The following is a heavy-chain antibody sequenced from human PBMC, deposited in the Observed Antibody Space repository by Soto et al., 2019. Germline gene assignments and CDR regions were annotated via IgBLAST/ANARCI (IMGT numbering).Heavy chain of an antibody. V-gene: IGHV3-23*01. CDR2: ISGSGGST. CDR1: GCTFSSCA. CDR3: AQTVPGGWFDP. J-gene: IGHJ5*02. D-gene: IGHD2-15*01. Sequence: GGSLSLSCAASGCTFSSCAMSWVRQAPGKGLEWVSAISGSGGSTYYADSVKGRFTISRDNSKNTLYLQMNSLRAEDTAVYYCAQTVPGGWFDPWGQGTLVTVSS.